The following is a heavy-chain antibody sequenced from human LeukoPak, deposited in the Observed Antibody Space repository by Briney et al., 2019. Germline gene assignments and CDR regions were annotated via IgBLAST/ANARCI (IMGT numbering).Heavy chain of an antibody. CDR1: GGTFSSYA. V-gene: IGHV1-69*05. CDR3: ARDYRVAGVQFDY. CDR2: IIPIFGTA. Sequence: ASVKVSCKASGGTFSSYAISGARQAPGQGLEWMGRIIPIFGTANYAQKFQGRVTITTDESTSTAYMELSSLRSEDTAVYYCARDYRVAGVQFDYWGQGTLVTASS. J-gene: IGHJ4*02. D-gene: IGHD6-19*01.